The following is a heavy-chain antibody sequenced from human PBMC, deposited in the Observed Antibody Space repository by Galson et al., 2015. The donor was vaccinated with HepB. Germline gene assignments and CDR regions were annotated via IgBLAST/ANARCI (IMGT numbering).Heavy chain of an antibody. CDR1: GFTFSSYA. CDR2: ISSNGGST. J-gene: IGHJ4*02. Sequence: SLRLSCAASGFTFSSYAMHWVRQAPGKGLEYVSAISSNGGSTYYADSVKGRFTISRDNSKNTLYLQMSSLRAEDTAVYYCVKDGAGPLDYFDYWGQGTLVTVSS. D-gene: IGHD3-10*01. V-gene: IGHV3-64D*06. CDR3: VKDGAGPLDYFDY.